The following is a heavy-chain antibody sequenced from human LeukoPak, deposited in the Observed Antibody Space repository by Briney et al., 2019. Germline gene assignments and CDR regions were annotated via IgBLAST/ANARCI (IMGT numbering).Heavy chain of an antibody. CDR3: ARLAYGGYVAY. CDR1: GGSISSYF. J-gene: IGHJ4*02. Sequence: SETLSLTCTVSGGSISSYFWSWIRQPPGKGLEWIGYIYNSGSTNYNPSLKSRVTISVDSSKNQFSLNMSSVTAADTAVYYCARLAYGGYVAYWGQGTLVTVSS. CDR2: IYNSGST. D-gene: IGHD5-12*01. V-gene: IGHV4-59*08.